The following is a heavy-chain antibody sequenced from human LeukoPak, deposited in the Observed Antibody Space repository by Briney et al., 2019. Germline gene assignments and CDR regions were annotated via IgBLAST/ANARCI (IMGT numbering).Heavy chain of an antibody. J-gene: IGHJ2*01. CDR3: AKVSICFSCYFDY. CDR2: IKPDGSTT. D-gene: IGHD2-15*01. CDR1: GFTFSSHW. Sequence: QSGGSLRLSCAASGFTFSSHWMHWVRQAPGTGLVWVSRIKPDGSTTTYADSVKGRFTISRDNAKNTLYLQMNSLRADDAAVYYCAKVSICFSCYFDYWGRGTLVTVSS. V-gene: IGHV3-74*01.